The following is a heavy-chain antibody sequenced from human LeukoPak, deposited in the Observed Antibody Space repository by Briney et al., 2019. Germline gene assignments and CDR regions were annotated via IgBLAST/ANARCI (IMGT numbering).Heavy chain of an antibody. Sequence: PSETLSLTCTVSGGSISSSSYYWGWIRQPPGKGLEWIGSIYYSGSTYYNPSLKSRVTISVDTSKNQFSLKLSSVTAADTAVYYCARSLYCSSTSCLTGGWYFDLWGRGTLVTVSS. D-gene: IGHD2-2*01. CDR2: IYYSGST. CDR1: GGSISSSSYY. CDR3: ARSLYCSSTSCLTGGWYFDL. J-gene: IGHJ2*01. V-gene: IGHV4-39*01.